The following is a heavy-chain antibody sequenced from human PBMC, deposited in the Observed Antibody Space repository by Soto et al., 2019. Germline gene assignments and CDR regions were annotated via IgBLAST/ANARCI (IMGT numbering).Heavy chain of an antibody. CDR1: GFTFSNAW. CDR3: ATPGGSGSYGTY. V-gene: IGHV3-15*01. CDR2: SKSKTDGGTT. J-gene: IGHJ4*02. D-gene: IGHD1-26*01. Sequence: EVPLVESGGGLVQPGGSLRLSCAASGFTFSNAWMNWVRQAPGKGLEWVGRSKSKTDGGTTDYAAPVKGRFTISRDDSKNMLYLEMNSLKTEDTAVYYCATPGGSGSYGTYWGQGTLVTVSS.